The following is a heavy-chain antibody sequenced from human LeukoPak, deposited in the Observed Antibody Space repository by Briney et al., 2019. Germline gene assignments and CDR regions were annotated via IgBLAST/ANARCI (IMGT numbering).Heavy chain of an antibody. CDR2: IRYDASSK. Sequence: GGSLTLSCAASGFTYSSYGIHWVRQAPGRGLEWVALIRYDASSKYYADCVSGRSTVPRDNYNKTVYLQMNSLTAERTAGYQCSKGPYYDDSSGYTEFYFWGQGTLVTVSP. CDR3: SKGPYYDDSSGYTEFYF. D-gene: IGHD3-22*01. CDR1: GFTYSSYG. J-gene: IGHJ4*02. V-gene: IGHV3-30*02.